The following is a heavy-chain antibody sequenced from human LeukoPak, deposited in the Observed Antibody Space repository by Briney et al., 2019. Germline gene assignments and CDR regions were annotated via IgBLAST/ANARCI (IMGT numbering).Heavy chain of an antibody. Sequence: GGSLRLSCAASGFTFSIHGMHWVRQAPGKGLEWVAVISYDGSNKYYADSVKGRFTISRDNSKNTLYLQMNSLRAEDTAVYYCARTYCSSTSCHKKDYWGQGTLVTVSS. V-gene: IGHV3-30*03. D-gene: IGHD2-2*01. CDR1: GFTFSIHG. CDR2: ISYDGSNK. J-gene: IGHJ4*02. CDR3: ARTYCSSTSCHKKDY.